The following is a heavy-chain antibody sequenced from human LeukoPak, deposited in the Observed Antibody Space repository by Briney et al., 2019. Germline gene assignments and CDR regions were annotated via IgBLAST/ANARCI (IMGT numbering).Heavy chain of an antibody. J-gene: IGHJ4*02. CDR3: ARGRGVGATPLFN. CDR2: INHSGST. Sequence: SETLSLTCAVYGGSFSGYYWSWIRQPPGKGLEWIGEINHSGSTNYNPSLKSRVTISVDTPKNQFSLKLSSVTAADTAVYYCARGRGVGATPLFNWGQGTLVTVSS. CDR1: GGSFSGYY. D-gene: IGHD1-26*01. V-gene: IGHV4-34*01.